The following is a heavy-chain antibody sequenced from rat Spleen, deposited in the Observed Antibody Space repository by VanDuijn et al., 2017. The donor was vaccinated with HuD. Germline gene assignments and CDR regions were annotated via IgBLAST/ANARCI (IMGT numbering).Heavy chain of an antibody. Sequence: EVQLVESDGGLVQPGRSLKLSCAASGFTFSDYYMAWVRQAPTKGLEWVATISSDGGNTYYRDSVKGRFTISRDNTESNLYLQLDSLRSEDTATYLCVRQDTSGYSNWFSYWGQGTLVTVSS. V-gene: IGHV5-25*01. CDR3: VRQDTSGYSNWFSY. CDR1: GFTFSDYY. D-gene: IGHD4-3*01. J-gene: IGHJ3*01. CDR2: ISSDGGNT.